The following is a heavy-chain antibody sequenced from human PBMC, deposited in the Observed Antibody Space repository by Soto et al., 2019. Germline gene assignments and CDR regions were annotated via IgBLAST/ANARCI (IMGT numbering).Heavy chain of an antibody. Sequence: QVQLVQSGAEVKKPGSSVKVSCKASGGTFSNYAINWVRQAPGQGLEWMGGFIPIFDAANYAQKFQGRVTITADESTSTAYMELSSLRSEDTAVYYCARNLDGGATLGEFDYWGQGTLVTVSS. J-gene: IGHJ4*02. CDR1: GGTFSNYA. V-gene: IGHV1-69*01. CDR3: ARNLDGGATLGEFDY. D-gene: IGHD1-26*01. CDR2: FIPIFDAA.